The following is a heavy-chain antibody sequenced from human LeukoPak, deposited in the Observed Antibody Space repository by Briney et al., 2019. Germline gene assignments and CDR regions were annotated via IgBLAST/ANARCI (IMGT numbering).Heavy chain of an antibody. CDR3: ARGSRDTMVRGVILDY. J-gene: IGHJ4*02. D-gene: IGHD3-10*01. CDR2: IIPILGIA. Sequence: SVKVSCKASGGTFSSYAINWVRQAPGQGLEWMGRIIPILGIANYAQKFQGRVTITADKSTSTAYMELSSLRSEDTAVYYCARGSRDTMVRGVILDYWGQGTLVTVSS. V-gene: IGHV1-69*04. CDR1: GGTFSSYA.